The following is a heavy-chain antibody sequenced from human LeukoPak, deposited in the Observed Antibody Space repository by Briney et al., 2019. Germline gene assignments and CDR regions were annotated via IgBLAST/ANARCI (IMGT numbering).Heavy chain of an antibody. CDR2: IKSITDGGTA. CDR1: GFTFSDAW. V-gene: IGHV3-15*01. Sequence: GGSLRLSCEASGFTFSDAWMSWVRRAPGKGLEWVGRIKSITDGGTADYAAPVNGRFTISRDDSKNTLYLEMNSLKTEDTAFYYCTTDPMTAVTNLGYWGQGTLVTVSS. CDR3: TTDPMTAVTNLGY. J-gene: IGHJ4*02. D-gene: IGHD4-17*01.